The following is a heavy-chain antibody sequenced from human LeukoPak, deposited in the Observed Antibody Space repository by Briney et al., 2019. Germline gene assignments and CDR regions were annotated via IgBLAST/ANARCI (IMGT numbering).Heavy chain of an antibody. CDR1: GGTFSSSA. D-gene: IGHD4-23*01. CDR3: ARTTTVVTPWADNDH. CDR2: INTIFGTA. V-gene: IGHV1-69*13. J-gene: IGHJ4*02. Sequence: SVKVSCKAAGGTFSSSAISWERQAPGQGLEWMGGINTIFGTAKYAQKFQGRVTITADESTSTAYMELSSLRSEDTAVYYCARTTTVVTPWADNDHWGQGTLVTVSS.